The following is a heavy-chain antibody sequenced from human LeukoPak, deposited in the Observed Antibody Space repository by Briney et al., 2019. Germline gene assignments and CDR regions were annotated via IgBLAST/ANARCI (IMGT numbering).Heavy chain of an antibody. CDR2: INAGNGNT. CDR1: GYTFTSYA. J-gene: IGHJ4*02. D-gene: IGHD3-22*01. Sequence: ASVKVSCKASGYTFTSYAMHWVRQAPGQRLEWMGWINAGNGNTKYSQKFQGRVTITRDTSASTAYMELSSLRSEDTAVYYCASRIPNGGDSSGYYYVQGYTYWGQGTLVTVSS. CDR3: ASRIPNGGDSSGYYYVQGYTY. V-gene: IGHV1-3*01.